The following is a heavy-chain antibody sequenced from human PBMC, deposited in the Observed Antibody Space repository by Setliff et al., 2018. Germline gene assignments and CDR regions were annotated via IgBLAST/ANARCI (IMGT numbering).Heavy chain of an antibody. CDR2: ISGYNGNT. V-gene: IGHV1-18*01. CDR3: ARVPRLEWLLPTFDS. Sequence: ASVKVSCKTSGCTFISYGLSWMRQAPGQGLEWMGWISGYNGNTEYAQNPQGRVTMTMDTSTSTAYMELRSLTSDDTAVYYCARVPRLEWLLPTFDSWGQGTLVTVSS. J-gene: IGHJ4*02. CDR1: GCTFISYG. D-gene: IGHD3-3*01.